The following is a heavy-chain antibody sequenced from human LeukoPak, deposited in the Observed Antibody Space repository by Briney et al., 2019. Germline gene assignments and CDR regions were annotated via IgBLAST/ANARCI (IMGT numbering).Heavy chain of an antibody. V-gene: IGHV3-7*04. D-gene: IGHD1-26*01. Sequence: GGSLRLSCGASGFTFSSHWMSWVRQAPGKGLEWVANINQDGSEKYYVDSVKGRFTISRDNSKNTLYLQMNSLRTEDTAVYYCARREGGTTLDYWGQGTLVTVSS. CDR2: INQDGSEK. CDR1: GFTFSSHW. CDR3: ARREGGTTLDY. J-gene: IGHJ4*02.